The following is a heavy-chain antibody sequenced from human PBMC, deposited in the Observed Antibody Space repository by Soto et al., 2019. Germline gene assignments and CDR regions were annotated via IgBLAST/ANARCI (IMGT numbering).Heavy chain of an antibody. CDR3: ARVPVGIAAAGPSFDY. CDR1: GFTFSSYA. V-gene: IGHV3-30-3*01. D-gene: IGHD6-13*01. CDR2: ISYDGSNK. Sequence: QVQLVDSGGGVVQPGRSLRLSCAASGFTFSSYAMHWVRQAPGKGLEWVAVISYDGSNKYYADSVKGRFTISRDNSKNTLYLEMNSLRAEDTAVYYCARVPVGIAAAGPSFDYWGQGTLVTVSS. J-gene: IGHJ4*02.